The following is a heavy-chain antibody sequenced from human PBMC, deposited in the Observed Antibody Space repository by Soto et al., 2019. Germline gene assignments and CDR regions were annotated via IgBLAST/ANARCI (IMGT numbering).Heavy chain of an antibody. J-gene: IGHJ6*02. CDR2: IYSSGST. D-gene: IGHD2-15*01. CDR3: ARSIEGYYYYAMDV. V-gene: IGHV4-59*08. Sequence: SETLSLTCTVSGGSISSYYWSWIRRSPGKGLEWIGYIYSSGSTNYNPSLKSRVTISVDTSKNQFSLNLSPVTAADTAVYFCARSIEGYYYYAMDVWGQGTTVTVSS. CDR1: GGSISSYY.